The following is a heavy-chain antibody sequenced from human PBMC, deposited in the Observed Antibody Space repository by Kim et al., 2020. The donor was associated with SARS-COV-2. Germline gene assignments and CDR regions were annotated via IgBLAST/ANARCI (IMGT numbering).Heavy chain of an antibody. CDR2: IVGLGRAT. V-gene: IGHV3-23*01. D-gene: IGHD5-12*01. CDR3: ARYPANSGPYFDY. CDR1: GFTFSTYA. J-gene: IGHJ4*02. Sequence: GGSLRLSCATSGFTFSTYAVNWVRQAPGKGLEWVSTIVGLGRATYYADSVRGRFTISIDNSRNMLFLEMNSLRPEDTTIYYCARYPANSGPYFDYWGQGTLVSVSS.